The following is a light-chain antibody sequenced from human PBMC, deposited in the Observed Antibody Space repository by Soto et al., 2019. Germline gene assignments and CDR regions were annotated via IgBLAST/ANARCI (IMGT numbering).Light chain of an antibody. Sequence: DVPMTQSPSSLSASVGDRGSITCRAIQNIYRYLNWYQQKAGKVPKLVIYAASNLQSGDPSRFSGVGSGTDFTLIISSLQPEDGGTYFCQQCHIAPLTFGGGTKVEI. CDR1: QNIYRY. J-gene: IGKJ4*01. V-gene: IGKV1-39*01. CDR2: AAS. CDR3: QQCHIAPLT.